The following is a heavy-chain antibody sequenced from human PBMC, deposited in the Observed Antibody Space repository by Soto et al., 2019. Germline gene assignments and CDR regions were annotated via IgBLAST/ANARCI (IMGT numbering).Heavy chain of an antibody. CDR3: ARDRGYSNWFDP. V-gene: IGHV4-39*07. Sequence: QPPGKGLEWIGSIYHSGATYYNPSLKSRVTISVDTSKNQLSLKLSSVTAADTAMYYCARDRGYSNWFDPWGQGTLVTISS. CDR2: IYHSGAT. D-gene: IGHD5-18*01. J-gene: IGHJ5*02.